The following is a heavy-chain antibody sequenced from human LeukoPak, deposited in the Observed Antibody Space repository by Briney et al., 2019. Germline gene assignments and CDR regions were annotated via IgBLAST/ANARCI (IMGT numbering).Heavy chain of an antibody. Sequence: GGSLRLSCVASGFTFSRYAMNWVRQAPGKGLEWVSAITGSGDSTYYAGSVKGRFTISRDNSKNILYLQMNSLRAEDSATYYGAKDGGVHYFGSKRGLYNCFDPWAQEPLVTVP. CDR1: GFTFSRYA. J-gene: IGHJ5*02. CDR3: AKDGGVHYFGSKRGLYNCFDP. CDR2: ITGSGDST. V-gene: IGHV3-23*01. D-gene: IGHD3-10*01.